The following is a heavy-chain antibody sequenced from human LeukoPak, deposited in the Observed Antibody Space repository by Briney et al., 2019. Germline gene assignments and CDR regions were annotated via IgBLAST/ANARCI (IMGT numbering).Heavy chain of an antibody. CDR1: GFTFSRYW. CDR3: AGGGSHSDNWFDP. V-gene: IGHV3-74*01. D-gene: IGHD1-26*01. J-gene: IGHJ5*02. CDR2: INDDGRSA. Sequence: GGSLRLSCAASGFTFSRYWMYWVRQAPGKGLVWVSRINDDGRSATYADFVKGRFSISRDNANNTLYLQMNNLRGEDTAVYFCAGGGSHSDNWFDPWGQGTLVTVSS.